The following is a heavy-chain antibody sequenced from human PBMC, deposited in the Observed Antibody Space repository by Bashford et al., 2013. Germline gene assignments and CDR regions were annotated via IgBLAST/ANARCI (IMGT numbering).Heavy chain of an antibody. D-gene: IGHD2-2*02. V-gene: IGHV3-53*01. J-gene: IGHJ6*01. CDR2: IYSASST. CDR1: GFTVSSNY. CDR3: ARDCSSTSCYTNYYYGMDV. Sequence: GSLRLSCAASGFTVSSNYMSWVRQAPGKGLEWVSVIYSASSTYHADSVKGRFTISRDNAKNSLYLQMNSLRAEDTAVYYCARDCSSTSCYTNYYYGMDVWGPRGPRSPSPQ.